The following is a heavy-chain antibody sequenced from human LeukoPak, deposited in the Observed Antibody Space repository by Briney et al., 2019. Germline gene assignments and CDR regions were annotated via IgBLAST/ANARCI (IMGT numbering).Heavy chain of an antibody. J-gene: IGHJ4*02. CDR1: GGSISSSSYY. D-gene: IGHD3-22*01. Sequence: SETLSLTCTVSGGSISSSSYYWGWIRQPPGKGLEWIGSIYYSGSTYYNPSLKSRVTISVDTSKNQFSLKLSSVPAADTAVYYCARRYYDSSGYIFDYWGQGTLVTVSS. CDR2: IYYSGST. V-gene: IGHV4-39*01. CDR3: ARRYYDSSGYIFDY.